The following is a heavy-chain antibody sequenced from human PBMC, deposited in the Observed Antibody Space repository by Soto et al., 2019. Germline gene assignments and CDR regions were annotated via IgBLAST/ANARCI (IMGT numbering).Heavy chain of an antibody. J-gene: IGHJ5*01. CDR3: ARDSSGFSYASYWLDS. V-gene: IGHV4-30-4*01. CDR1: GGSVSSGDYY. D-gene: IGHD1-26*01. Sequence: SETLSLTCTVSGGSVSSGDYYWSWIRQPLGKGLQWIAYMHYSGSTYYNPSLKSRVSISIDTSKNQFSLKLSSVTAADTAVYYCARDSSGFSYASYWLDSWGQGTLVTVS. CDR2: MHYSGST.